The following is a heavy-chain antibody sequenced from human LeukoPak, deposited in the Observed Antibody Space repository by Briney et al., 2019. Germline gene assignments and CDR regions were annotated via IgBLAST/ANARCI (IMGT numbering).Heavy chain of an antibody. D-gene: IGHD5-12*01. CDR3: AREGTITAYNFDY. V-gene: IGHV3-7*05. CDR2: VKYDGSEK. CDR1: GFTYSSYE. Sequence: GGSLRLSCAASGFTYSSYEMNWVRQAPGKGLEWVANVKYDGSEKHYLDSVKGRFTISRDDAKNSLYLQMNSLRAEDTAVNYCAREGTITAYNFDYWGLGTLVTVSS. J-gene: IGHJ4*02.